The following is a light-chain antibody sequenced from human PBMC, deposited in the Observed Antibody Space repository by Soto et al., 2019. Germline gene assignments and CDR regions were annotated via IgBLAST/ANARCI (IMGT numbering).Light chain of an antibody. J-gene: IGLJ2*01. Sequence: QSALTQPASVSGSPGQSITISCTGTSSDVGGYNYVSWYQQHPGKAPKLMIYDVSNRPSGVSNRFSGSKSGNTASLTIYGRQAEDEADYYCSSYTSSSTVVFGGWTKLTVL. V-gene: IGLV2-14*01. CDR1: SSDVGGYNY. CDR2: DVS. CDR3: SSYTSSSTVV.